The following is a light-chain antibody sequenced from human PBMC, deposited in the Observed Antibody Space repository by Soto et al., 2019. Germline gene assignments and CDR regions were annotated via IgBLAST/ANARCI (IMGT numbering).Light chain of an antibody. CDR3: SSYTSSTMGVV. J-gene: IGLJ2*01. V-gene: IGLV2-14*03. CDR2: DVS. CDR1: SNDVGGYNY. Sequence: QSVLTQPASVSGSPGQSITISCSGTSNDVGGYNYVSWYQHHPANAPKLIIYDVSNRPSGVSNRFSGSKSGNTASLTISGLQAEDEADYYCSSYTSSTMGVVFGGGTKLTVL.